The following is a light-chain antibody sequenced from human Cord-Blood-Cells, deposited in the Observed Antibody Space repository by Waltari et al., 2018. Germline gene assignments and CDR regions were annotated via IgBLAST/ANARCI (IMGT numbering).Light chain of an antibody. Sequence: DIVMTQSPDSLAVSLGERATINCQSSQSVLYSSHNKNYLAWYQQKPGQPPKLLIYWASTRESGVPDRFSGSGSGTDFTLTISSLQAEDVAVYYCQQYYSTPPTFGQGTKVEIK. CDR3: QQYYSTPPT. V-gene: IGKV4-1*01. CDR1: QSVLYSSHNKNY. J-gene: IGKJ1*01. CDR2: WAS.